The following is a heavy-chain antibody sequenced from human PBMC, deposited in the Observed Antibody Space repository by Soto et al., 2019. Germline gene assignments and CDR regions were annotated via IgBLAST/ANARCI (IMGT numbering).Heavy chain of an antibody. Sequence: GGSLRLSCAASGFTFSSYWMSWVRQAPGKGLEWVANIKQDGSEKYYVDSVKGRFTISRDDAKNSLYLQMNSLRAEDTAVYYCSRGHSYYDFWSGYIDWFDPWGQGTLVTVSS. CDR2: IKQDGSEK. J-gene: IGHJ5*02. CDR1: GFTFSSYW. D-gene: IGHD3-3*01. V-gene: IGHV3-7*03. CDR3: SRGHSYYDFWSGYIDWFDP.